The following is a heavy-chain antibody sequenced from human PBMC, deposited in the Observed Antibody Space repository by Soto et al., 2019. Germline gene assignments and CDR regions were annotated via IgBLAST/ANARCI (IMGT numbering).Heavy chain of an antibody. CDR2: ISAYNGNT. CDR3: ARGIRGVSYYYYYYYMDV. V-gene: IGHV1-18*01. J-gene: IGHJ6*03. CDR1: GYTFTSYG. D-gene: IGHD3-10*01. Sequence: ASVKVSCKASGYTFTSYGISWVRQAPGQGLEWMGWISAYNGNTNYAQKLQGRVTMTTDTSTSTAYMELRSLRSDDTAVYYCARGIRGVSYYYYYYYMDVWGKGTTVTVSS.